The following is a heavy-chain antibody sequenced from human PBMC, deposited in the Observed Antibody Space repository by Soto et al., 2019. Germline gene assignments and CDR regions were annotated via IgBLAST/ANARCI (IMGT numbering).Heavy chain of an antibody. V-gene: IGHV5-51*01. D-gene: IGHD3-9*01. CDR3: ARFRIYYDILTGYLNWFAP. J-gene: IGHJ5*02. CDR2: IYPGDSDT. Sequence: GESLKISCKGSGYSFTSYWIGWVRQMPGKGLEWMGIIYPGDSDTRYSPSFQGQVTISADKSISTAYLQWSSLKASDTTMYYCARFRIYYDILTGYLNWFAPGGQETLFTVSS. CDR1: GYSFTSYW.